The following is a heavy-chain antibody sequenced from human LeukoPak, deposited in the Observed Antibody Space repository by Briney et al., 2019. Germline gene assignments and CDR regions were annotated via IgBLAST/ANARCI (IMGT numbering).Heavy chain of an antibody. J-gene: IGHJ4*02. V-gene: IGHV4-59*12. D-gene: IGHD3-10*01. Sequence: PSETLSLTCTVSGGSISSYYWSWIRQPPGKGLEWIGYIYYSGSTNYNPSLKSRVTISVDTSKNQFSLKLSSVTAADTAVYYCARGQGYYYGSGSYYWVYWGQGTLVTVSS. CDR1: GGSISSYY. CDR3: ARGQGYYYGSGSYYWVY. CDR2: IYYSGST.